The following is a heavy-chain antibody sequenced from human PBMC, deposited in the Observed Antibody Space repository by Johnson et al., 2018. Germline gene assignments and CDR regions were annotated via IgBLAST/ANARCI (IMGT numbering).Heavy chain of an antibody. CDR1: GFTFSSYA. D-gene: IGHD3-22*01. CDR2: ISGSGGST. Sequence: VQLVESGGGLVQPGGSXRLSCAASGFTFSSYAMSWARQAPGRGLEWVSAISGSGGSTYYAASVKGRFTISRDNAKNTLYLQMNSLRVEDTTVYYCARGETYYYDSSGRRGAFDIWGRGTMVTVSS. V-gene: IGHV3-23*04. CDR3: ARGETYYYDSSGRRGAFDI. J-gene: IGHJ3*02.